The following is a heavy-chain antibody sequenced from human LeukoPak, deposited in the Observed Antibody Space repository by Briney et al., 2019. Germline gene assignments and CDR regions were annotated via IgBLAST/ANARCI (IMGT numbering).Heavy chain of an antibody. CDR1: GFTFNSFG. J-gene: IGHJ4*02. V-gene: IGHV3-30*03. CDR2: ISYDGSNK. Sequence: GGSLRLSSAASGFTFNSFGMHWVRQAPGKGLEWVAVISYDGSNKYYADSVKGRFTISRDNSKNTLYLQMNSLRAEDTAVYYCTRDSHGGVDYWGQGTLVTVSS. D-gene: IGHD3-10*01. CDR3: TRDSHGGVDY.